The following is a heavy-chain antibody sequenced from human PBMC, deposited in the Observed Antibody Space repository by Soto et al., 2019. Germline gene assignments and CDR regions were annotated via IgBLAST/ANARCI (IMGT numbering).Heavy chain of an antibody. CDR1: GGSISSSSYY. J-gene: IGHJ4*02. CDR2: IYYSGST. D-gene: IGHD5-18*01. V-gene: IGHV4-39*01. CDR3: ASPRIQPSYFAY. Sequence: PSETLSLTCTVSGGSISSSSYYWGWIRQPPGKGLEWIGSIYYSGSTYYNPSLKSRVTISVDTSKNQFSLKLSSVTAADTAVYYCASPRIQPSYFAYWGQGTLVTV.